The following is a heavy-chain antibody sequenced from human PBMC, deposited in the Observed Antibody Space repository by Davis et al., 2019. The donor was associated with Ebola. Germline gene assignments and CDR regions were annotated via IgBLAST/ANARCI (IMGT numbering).Heavy chain of an antibody. V-gene: IGHV3-33*05. CDR3: ALYSSTPY. D-gene: IGHD6-13*01. J-gene: IGHJ4*02. Sequence: PGGSLRLSCAASGFNFRSYGMHWVRQAPDKGLEWVAIISYDGSNKYYADSVKGRFTISRDNSKNTLYLQMNSLRAEDTAVYYCALYSSTPYWGQGTLVTVSS. CDR2: ISYDGSNK. CDR1: GFNFRSYG.